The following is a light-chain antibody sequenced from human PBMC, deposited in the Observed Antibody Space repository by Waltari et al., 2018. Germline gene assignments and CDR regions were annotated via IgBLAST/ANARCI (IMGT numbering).Light chain of an antibody. CDR1: QSLVHSDGNTY. V-gene: IGKV2-30*02. Sequence: DVMMTQPPLSLPVTLGQPASISCRRTQSLVHSDGNTYLNWFQQRPGQSPRRLISQVSNRDAGVPDRISGSGSGTDVTLRISRVEADDVGVDFCRQGTLRPRWTFGQGTKVEIK. CDR2: QVS. CDR3: RQGTLRPRWT. J-gene: IGKJ1*01.